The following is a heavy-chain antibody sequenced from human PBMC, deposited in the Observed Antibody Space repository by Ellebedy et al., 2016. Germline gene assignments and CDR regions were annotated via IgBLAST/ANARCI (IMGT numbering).Heavy chain of an antibody. CDR3: GRHAISMTFDI. V-gene: IGHV4-39*01. CDR2: IYYDGST. Sequence: SETLSLTCTVSGGSISTSSHYWAWIRQSPGKGPEWVASIYYDGSTYYNPSLKSRLTISADTSKNQFSLRLSSVTAADTAVYYFGRHAISMTFDIWGQGTMVTVSS. CDR1: GGSISTSSHY. D-gene: IGHD3-22*01. J-gene: IGHJ3*02.